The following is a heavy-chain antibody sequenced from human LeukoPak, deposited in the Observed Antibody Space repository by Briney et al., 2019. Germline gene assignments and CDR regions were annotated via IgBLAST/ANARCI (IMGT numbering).Heavy chain of an antibody. Sequence: SETLSLTCTVSGGSISSSSYYWGWIRQPPGKGLEWIGSIYYSGSTYYNPSLESRVTISVDTSKNQFSLKLSSVTAADTAVYYCARIGGWYDYWGQGTLVTVSS. D-gene: IGHD6-19*01. V-gene: IGHV4-39*01. CDR3: ARIGGWYDY. CDR1: GGSISSSSYY. J-gene: IGHJ4*02. CDR2: IYYSGST.